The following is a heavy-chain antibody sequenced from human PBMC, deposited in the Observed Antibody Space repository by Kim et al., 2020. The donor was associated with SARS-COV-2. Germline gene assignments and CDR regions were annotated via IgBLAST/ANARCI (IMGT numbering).Heavy chain of an antibody. J-gene: IGHJ3*02. CDR1: GYTFTSYY. V-gene: IGHV1-46*01. CDR3: ARISGRGITIFGADI. Sequence: ASVKVSCKASGYTFTSYYMHWVRQAPGQGLEWMGIINPSGGSTSYAQKFQGRVTMTRDTSTSTVYMELSSLRSEDTAVYYCARISGRGITIFGADIWGQGTMVTVSS. D-gene: IGHD3-3*01. CDR2: INPSGGST.